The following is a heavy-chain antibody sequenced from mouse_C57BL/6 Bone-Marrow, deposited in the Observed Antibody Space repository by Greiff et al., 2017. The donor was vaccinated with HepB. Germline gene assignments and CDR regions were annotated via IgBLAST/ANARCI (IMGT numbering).Heavy chain of an antibody. CDR3: TTLYGFDY. J-gene: IGHJ2*01. Sequence: EVHLVESGAELVRPGASVKLSCTASGFNIKDDYMHWVKQRPEQGLEWIGWIDPENGDTEYASKFQGKATITADTSSNTAYLQLSSLTSEDTAVYYCTTLYGFDYWGQGTTLTVSS. CDR2: IDPENGDT. V-gene: IGHV14-4*01. D-gene: IGHD1-1*01. CDR1: GFNIKDDY.